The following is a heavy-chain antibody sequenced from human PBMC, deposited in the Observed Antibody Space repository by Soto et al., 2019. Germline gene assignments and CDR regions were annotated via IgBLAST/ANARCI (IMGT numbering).Heavy chain of an antibody. V-gene: IGHV3-15*07. CDR2: IKSKTDSGPT. CDR3: STGTYSNPIFDY. D-gene: IGHD4-4*01. J-gene: IGHJ4*02. Sequence: EVQLVESGGVLVKPGGSLRLSCVASGFTFRDACMNWVRQAPGKGLEWVGRIKSKTDSGPTDYAAPVKGRFTIARNDSKNTLYLQMTSLKTEDTGVYYCSTGTYSNPIFDYWGQGTLVTVS. CDR1: GFTFRDAC.